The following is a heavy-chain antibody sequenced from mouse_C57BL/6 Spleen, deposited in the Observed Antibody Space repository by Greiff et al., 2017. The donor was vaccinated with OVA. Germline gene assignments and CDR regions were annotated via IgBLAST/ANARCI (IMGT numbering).Heavy chain of an antibody. D-gene: IGHD1-3*01. CDR1: GYTFTSYW. CDR2: IHPNSGST. Sequence: QVQLQQPGAELVKPGASVKLSCKASGYTFTSYWMHWVKQRPGQGLEWIGMIHPNSGSTNYNEKFKSKATLTVDKSSSTAYMQLSSLTSEDSAVYYCARVRTKGGFDYAMDYWGQGTSVTVSS. V-gene: IGHV1-64*01. CDR3: ARVRTKGGFDYAMDY. J-gene: IGHJ4*01.